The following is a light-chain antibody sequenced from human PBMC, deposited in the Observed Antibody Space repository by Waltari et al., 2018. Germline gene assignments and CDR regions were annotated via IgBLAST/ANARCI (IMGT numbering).Light chain of an antibody. Sequence: DIVMTQSPDSLAVSLGERATINCKSSQTVLYSSDTNNYLAWYQQKLGQPPKLLIYWSSTRASGVPVRFSGSGSGTDFTLTISSLQAEDVAVYYCQQYYDTPRTFGQGTRVEIK. CDR1: QTVLYSSDTNNY. J-gene: IGKJ1*01. CDR2: WSS. CDR3: QQYYDTPRT. V-gene: IGKV4-1*01.